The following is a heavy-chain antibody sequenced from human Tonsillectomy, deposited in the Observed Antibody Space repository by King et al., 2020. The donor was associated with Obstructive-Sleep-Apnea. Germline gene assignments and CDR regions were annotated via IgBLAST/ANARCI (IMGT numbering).Heavy chain of an antibody. V-gene: IGHV7-4-1*02. J-gene: IGHJ5*02. CDR3: ASDWTVTPLP. CDR2: INTNTGDP. Sequence: VQLVESGSELKKPGASVKVSCKASGYTFTDYAINWVRQAPGQGLEWMGWINTNTGDPTYAQGFTGRFVFSLDTAVSTSYLQISSLRADDTAVYYCASDWTVTPLPWGQGTQVTVSS. CDR1: GYTFTDYA. D-gene: IGHD3/OR15-3a*01.